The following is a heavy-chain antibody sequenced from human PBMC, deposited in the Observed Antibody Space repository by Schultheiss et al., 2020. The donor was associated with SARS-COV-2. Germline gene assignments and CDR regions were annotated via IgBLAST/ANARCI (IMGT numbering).Heavy chain of an antibody. CDR3: ARDAQDY. J-gene: IGHJ4*02. V-gene: IGHV3-7*01. CDR1: GFTFSNAW. Sequence: GESLKISCAASGFTFSNAWMSWVRQAPGKGLEWVANIKQDGSNKYYADSVKGRFTISRDNSKNTLYLQMNSLRAEDTAVYYCARDAQDYWGQGTLVTVS. CDR2: IKQDGSNK.